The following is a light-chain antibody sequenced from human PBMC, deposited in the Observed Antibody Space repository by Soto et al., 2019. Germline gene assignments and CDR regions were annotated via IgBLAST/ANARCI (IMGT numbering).Light chain of an antibody. V-gene: IGKV3-15*01. J-gene: IGKJ4*01. CDR2: YAS. CDR1: QSVSTN. Sequence: EIVMTQSPATLSVSPGERATLSCRASQSVSTNLAWYQHKPGQAPTLLIYYASTRANGIPATFSGSGSGTEFTRTISSLQSEDSALYYCQQYRDWPRTFGGGTKVEIK. CDR3: QQYRDWPRT.